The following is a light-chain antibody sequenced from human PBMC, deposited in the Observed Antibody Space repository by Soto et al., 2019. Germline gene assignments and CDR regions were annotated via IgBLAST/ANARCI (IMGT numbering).Light chain of an antibody. J-gene: IGKJ5*01. V-gene: IGKV3-11*01. Sequence: IVFTQSPATLSLSPGERATLSCTSSQSVSSYLAWYQQKPGQAPRLLIYDASNRATGIPARFSGSGSGTDFTLTISSLEPEDFAVYYCQQRSNWPSITFGQGTRLEIK. CDR1: QSVSSY. CDR2: DAS. CDR3: QQRSNWPSIT.